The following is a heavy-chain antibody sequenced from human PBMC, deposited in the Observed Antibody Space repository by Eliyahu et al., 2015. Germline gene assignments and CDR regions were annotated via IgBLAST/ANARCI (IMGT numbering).Heavy chain of an antibody. V-gene: IGHV3-23*04. D-gene: IGHD6-19*01. CDR2: ISGSGGST. CDR1: GXTFSXYA. J-gene: IGHJ4*02. Sequence: EVQLVESGGGLVQPGGSLRLSCAASGXTFSXYAMGWVRQAPGKGLEWVSAISGSGGSTYYADSVKGRFTISRDNSKNTLYLQMNSLRAEDTAVYYCAKDRDPIAVAGTNPFFDYWGQGTLVTVSS. CDR3: AKDRDPIAVAGTNPFFDY.